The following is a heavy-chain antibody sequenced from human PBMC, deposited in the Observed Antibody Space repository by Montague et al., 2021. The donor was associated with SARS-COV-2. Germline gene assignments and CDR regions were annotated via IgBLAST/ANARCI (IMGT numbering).Heavy chain of an antibody. J-gene: IGHJ4*02. Sequence: SETLSLTCTVSGGSFSTYYWTWIRQPPNKGLEWIGNVFLSGNINRNPSLKSRVTLSLDTPKNHFSLKLRSVTAADTAIYYCARAQNTCFIANCVNYFEVWGLGALVTVSS. CDR3: ARAQNTCFIANCVNYFEV. D-gene: IGHD1-1*01. CDR2: VFLSGNI. CDR1: GGSFSTYY. V-gene: IGHV4-59*01.